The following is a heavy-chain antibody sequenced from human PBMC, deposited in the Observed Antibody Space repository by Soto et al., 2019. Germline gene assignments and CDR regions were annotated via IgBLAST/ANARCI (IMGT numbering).Heavy chain of an antibody. J-gene: IGHJ6*02. CDR2: ISGSGGST. CDR1: GFTFSSYA. V-gene: IGHV3-23*01. Sequence: GGSLRLSCAASGFTFSSYAMSWVRQAPGKGLEWVSAISGSGGSTYYADSVKGRFTISRDNSKNTLYLQMNSLRAEDTAVYYCAGRVTGTTYYYYGMDVWGQGTTVTVSS. CDR3: AGRVTGTTYYYYGMDV. D-gene: IGHD1-7*01.